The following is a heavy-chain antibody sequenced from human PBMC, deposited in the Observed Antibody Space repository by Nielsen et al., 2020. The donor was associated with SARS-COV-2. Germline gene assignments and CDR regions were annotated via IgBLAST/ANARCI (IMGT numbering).Heavy chain of an antibody. CDR2: ISYDGSNK. CDR1: GFTFSGYP. CDR3: ARVGSTCSSSRCYSYYGMDV. V-gene: IGHV3-30*04. D-gene: IGHD2-2*01. J-gene: IGHJ6*02. Sequence: GESLKISCAASGFTFSGYPMHWVRQAPGKGLEWVAVISYDGSNKYFADSVKGRFTISRDNSKNTLYLQMNSLRPEDTAVYYCARVGSTCSSSRCYSYYGMDVGGQGTTVTVSS.